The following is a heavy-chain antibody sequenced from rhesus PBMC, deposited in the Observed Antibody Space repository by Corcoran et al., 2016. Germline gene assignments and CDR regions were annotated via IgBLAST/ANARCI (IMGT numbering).Heavy chain of an antibody. CDR1: GFTVSSYG. J-gene: IGHJ4*01. D-gene: IGHD5-24*01. CDR2: ISYTGCNT. V-gene: IGHV3S5*01. Sequence: EAQLVETGGGLVQPGGSLRLSCAASGFTVSSYGMSWVRQAPGKGLEWVSGISYTGCNTYYADPMKGRFTISRDNSKNTRSLQRNSLRAEDTAVYYCAKGYVSGYSYEWGYWGQGVLVTVSS. CDR3: AKGYVSGYSYEWGY.